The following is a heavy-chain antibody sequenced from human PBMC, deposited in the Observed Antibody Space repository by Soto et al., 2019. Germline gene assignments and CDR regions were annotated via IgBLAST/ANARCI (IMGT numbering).Heavy chain of an antibody. CDR3: AGGGVRGVITRTRDYYGMDV. CDR1: GFTFTDYW. D-gene: IGHD3-10*01. Sequence: GESLKISCKASGFTFTDYWIGWLRQMPGKGLEWMGIIFPDDSDTRYSPSFQGQVTISADKSINTAYLQWSSLKASDTAMYYCAGGGVRGVITRTRDYYGMDVWGQGTTVTVSS. CDR2: IFPDDSDT. J-gene: IGHJ6*02. V-gene: IGHV5-51*01.